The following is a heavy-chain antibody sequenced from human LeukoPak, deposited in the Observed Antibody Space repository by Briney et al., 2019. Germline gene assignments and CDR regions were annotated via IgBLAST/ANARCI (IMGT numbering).Heavy chain of an antibody. Sequence: GGGLRLSCAASGFTFSNAWMSCVRQAPGRGLEWVGRIKSKTHGRTTDYAAPVKGRFTISRDDSRNTLYLQMNSLKTEDTAVYYCTEEDDHGDDYWGQGTLVTVSS. D-gene: IGHD4-17*01. CDR2: IKSKTHGRTT. CDR1: GFTFSNAW. J-gene: IGHJ4*02. CDR3: TEEDDHGDDY. V-gene: IGHV3-15*01.